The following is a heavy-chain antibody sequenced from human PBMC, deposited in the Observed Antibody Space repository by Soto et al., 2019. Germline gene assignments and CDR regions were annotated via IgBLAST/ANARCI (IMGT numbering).Heavy chain of an antibody. V-gene: IGHV1-2*02. CDR2: VNPNSGGT. Sequence: ASVKVSCKASGYTFTAYYMHWVRQAPGQGLEWMGWVNPNSGGTNYAQKFQGRVTMTRDTSITTAYMELSRLRSDDTAVYYCARSIAARRTVDYWGQGTLVTVSS. CDR3: ARSIAARRTVDY. J-gene: IGHJ4*01. D-gene: IGHD6-6*01. CDR1: GYTFTAYY.